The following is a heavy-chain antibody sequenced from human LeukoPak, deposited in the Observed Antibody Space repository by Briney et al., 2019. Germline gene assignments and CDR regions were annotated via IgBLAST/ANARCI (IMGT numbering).Heavy chain of an antibody. CDR3: ARVVVLRYFDPVSGSQGTTVDY. CDR1: GYTFTSYG. V-gene: IGHV1-18*01. D-gene: IGHD3-9*01. CDR2: ISAYNGNT. Sequence: ASVKVSCKASGYTFTSYGISWVRQAPGQGLEWMGWISAYNGNTNYAQKLQGRVTMTTDTSTSTAYMELRGLRSDDTAVYYCARVVVLRYFDPVSGSQGTTVDYWGQGTLVTVSS. J-gene: IGHJ4*02.